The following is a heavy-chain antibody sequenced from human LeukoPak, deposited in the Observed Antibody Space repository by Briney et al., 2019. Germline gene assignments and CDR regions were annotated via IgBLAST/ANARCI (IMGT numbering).Heavy chain of an antibody. Sequence: SETPSLTCAVYGGSFSGYYWSWIRQPPGKGLEWIGEINHSGSTNYNPSLKSRVTISVDTSKNQFSLKLSSVTAADTAVYYCARTAAGTRLRFFDYWGQGTLVTVSS. D-gene: IGHD6-13*01. J-gene: IGHJ4*02. CDR2: INHSGST. CDR1: GGSFSGYY. V-gene: IGHV4-34*01. CDR3: ARTAAGTRLRFFDY.